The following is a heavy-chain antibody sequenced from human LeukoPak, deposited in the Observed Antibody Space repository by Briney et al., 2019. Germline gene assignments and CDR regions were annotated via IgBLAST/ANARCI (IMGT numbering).Heavy chain of an antibody. V-gene: IGHV3-7*01. CDR2: IKQDGSEK. J-gene: IGHJ6*02. Sequence: PGGSLRLSCAASGFTFSSYWMSWVRQAPGKGLEWVANIKQDGSEKYYVDSVKGRFTISRDNAKNSLYLQMNSLRAEDTAVYYCARDLYSSGWYKFYYYYYGMDVWGQGTTVTVSS. CDR3: ARDLYSSGWYKFYYYYYGMDV. D-gene: IGHD6-19*01. CDR1: GFTFSSYW.